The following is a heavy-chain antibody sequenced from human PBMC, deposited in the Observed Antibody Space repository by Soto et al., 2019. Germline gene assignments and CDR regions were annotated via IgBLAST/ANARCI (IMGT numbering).Heavy chain of an antibody. D-gene: IGHD3-9*01. J-gene: IGHJ6*02. Sequence: SETLSLTCAVYGGSFSGYYWSGIRQPPGKGLEWIGEINHSGSTNYNPSLKSRVTISVDTSKNQFSLKLSSVTAADTAVYYCARGNYDILTASPYYYGMDVWGQGTTVT. CDR2: INHSGST. CDR1: GGSFSGYY. CDR3: ARGNYDILTASPYYYGMDV. V-gene: IGHV4-34*01.